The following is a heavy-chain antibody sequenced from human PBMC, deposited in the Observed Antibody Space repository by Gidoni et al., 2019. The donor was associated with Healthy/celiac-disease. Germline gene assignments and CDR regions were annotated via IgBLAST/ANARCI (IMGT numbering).Heavy chain of an antibody. J-gene: IGHJ5*02. CDR3: ARAPCAAARPSPYNWFDH. V-gene: IGHV4-34*01. Sequence: QVQLQQWGAGLLKPSETLSLTCAFYGGSFSCYYWSWIRQPPGKGLEWIGEINHSGSTNYNPSLKSRVTISVDTSKNQFSRKLSSVTAADTAVYYCARAPCAAARPSPYNWFDHWGQGTLVTVSS. CDR2: INHSGST. D-gene: IGHD6-6*01. CDR1: GGSFSCYY.